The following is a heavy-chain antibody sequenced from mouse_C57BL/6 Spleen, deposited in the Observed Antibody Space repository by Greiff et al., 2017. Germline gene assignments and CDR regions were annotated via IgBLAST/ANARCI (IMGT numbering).Heavy chain of an antibody. CDR2: ISDSGSYT. J-gene: IGHJ2*01. V-gene: IGHV5-4*01. CDR3: ASYYDYLFDY. Sequence: EVQRVESGGGLVKPGGSLKLSCAASGFTFSSYAMSWVRQTPEKRLEWVATISDSGSYTYYPDNVKGRFTISRDNAKNNLYLQMSHLKSEDTAMYYCASYYDYLFDYWGQGTTLTVSS. D-gene: IGHD2-4*01. CDR1: GFTFSSYA.